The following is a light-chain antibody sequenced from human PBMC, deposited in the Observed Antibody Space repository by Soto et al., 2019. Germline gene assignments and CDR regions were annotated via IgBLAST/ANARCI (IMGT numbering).Light chain of an antibody. CDR3: QHRHN. V-gene: IGKV3-11*01. CDR2: DAS. Sequence: IVLTQSPATLSLSPGERATLSCRASQSISSDFAWYQQKPGQAPRLLIYDASNRATAIPARFSGSRSGTDFHLTISSLEPEDFAVCYCQHRHNFGPGTKVDIK. J-gene: IGKJ3*01. CDR1: QSISSD.